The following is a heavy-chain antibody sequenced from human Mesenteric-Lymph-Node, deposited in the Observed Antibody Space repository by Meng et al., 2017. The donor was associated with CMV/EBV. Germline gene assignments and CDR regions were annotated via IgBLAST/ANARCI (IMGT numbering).Heavy chain of an antibody. CDR1: GGSFSGYY. CDR3: ARAGESYYGVAGWFDP. D-gene: IGHD4-17*01. Sequence: SETLSLTCAVYGGSFSGYYWSWIRQPPGKGLEWIGEINHSGSTNYNPSLKSRVTISVDTSKNQFSLKLSSVTAADTAVYYCARAGESYYGVAGWFDPWGQGTLVTVSS. J-gene: IGHJ5*02. V-gene: IGHV4-34*01. CDR2: INHSGST.